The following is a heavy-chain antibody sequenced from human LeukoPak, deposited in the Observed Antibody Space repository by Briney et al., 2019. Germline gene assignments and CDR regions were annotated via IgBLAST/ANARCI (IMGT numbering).Heavy chain of an antibody. Sequence: PGGSLRLSCAASGFTFSSYAMSWVRQAPGKGLEWVSAISGSGGSTYYADSVKGRFTISRDNSKNTLYLQMNSLRAEDTAVYYCAKSTYQTNSPNWFDPWGQGTLVTVSS. J-gene: IGHJ5*02. V-gene: IGHV3-23*01. CDR1: GFTFSSYA. CDR3: AKSTYQTNSPNWFDP. D-gene: IGHD2-2*01. CDR2: ISGSGGST.